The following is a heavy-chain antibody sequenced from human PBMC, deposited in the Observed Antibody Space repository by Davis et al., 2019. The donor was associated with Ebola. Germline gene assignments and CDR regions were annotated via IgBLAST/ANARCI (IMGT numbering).Heavy chain of an antibody. CDR2: ISHDGSNR. D-gene: IGHD1-1*01. J-gene: IGHJ4*02. Sequence: GESLKISCVASEFTFRDYSINWIRQAPGKGLEWMSIISHDGSNRFYADSVKGRFTISRDNSKNTVYLQMNSLRPDDTATYYCARATGADYWGQGTLVTVSS. V-gene: IGHV3-30*01. CDR3: ARATGADY. CDR1: EFTFRDYS.